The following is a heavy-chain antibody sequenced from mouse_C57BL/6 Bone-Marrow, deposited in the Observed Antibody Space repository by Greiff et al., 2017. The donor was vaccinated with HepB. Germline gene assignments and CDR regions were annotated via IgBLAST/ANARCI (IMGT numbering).Heavy chain of an antibody. CDR3: VSLLLWFFAY. CDR1: GFSFNTYA. J-gene: IGHJ3*01. CDR2: IRSKSNNYAT. D-gene: IGHD2-9*01. Sequence: EVHLVESGGGLVQPKGSLKLSCAASGFSFNTYAMNWVRQAPGKGLEWVARIRSKSNNYATYYADSVKDRFTISRDDSESMLYLQMNNLKTEDTAMDYCVSLLLWFFAYWGQGTLVTVSA. V-gene: IGHV10-1*01.